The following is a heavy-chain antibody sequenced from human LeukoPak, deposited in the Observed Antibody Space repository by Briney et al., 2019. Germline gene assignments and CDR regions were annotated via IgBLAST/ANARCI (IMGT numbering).Heavy chain of an antibody. CDR2: ISSSSSYI. J-gene: IGHJ4*02. D-gene: IGHD6-13*01. Sequence: GGSLRLSCAASGFTFSSYSMNWVRQAPGKGLEWVSSISSSSSYIYYADSVKGRFTISRDNAKNSLYLQMNSLRAEDTAVYYYARDVRQLVGYYFDYWGQGTLVTVSS. CDR3: ARDVRQLVGYYFDY. CDR1: GFTFSSYS. V-gene: IGHV3-21*03.